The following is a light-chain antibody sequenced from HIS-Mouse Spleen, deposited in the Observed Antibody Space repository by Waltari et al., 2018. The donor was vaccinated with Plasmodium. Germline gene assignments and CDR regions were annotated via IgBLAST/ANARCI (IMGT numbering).Light chain of an antibody. J-gene: IGLJ1*01. Sequence: QSALTQPPSASGSPGQSVTIPCTGTSSDVGGSDSVSWYQQHPGKAPKLMIYEVSKRPSGVPDRFSGSKSGNTASLTVSGLQAEDEADYYCSSYAGSNNYVFGTGTKVTVL. V-gene: IGLV2-8*01. CDR3: SSYAGSNNYV. CDR1: SSDVGGSDS. CDR2: EVS.